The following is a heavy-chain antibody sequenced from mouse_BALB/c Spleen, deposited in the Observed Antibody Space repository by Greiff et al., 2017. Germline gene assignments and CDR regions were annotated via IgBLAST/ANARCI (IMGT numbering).Heavy chain of an antibody. CDR3: ARDLQTTRYYAMDY. V-gene: IGHV2-9*02. CDR1: GFSLTSYG. D-gene: IGHD1-1*01. CDR2: IWAGGST. J-gene: IGHJ4*01. Sequence: VKLMESGPGLVAPSQSLSITCTVSGFSLTSYGVHWVRQPPGKGLEWLGVIWAGGSTNYNSALMSRLSISKDNSKSQVFLKMNSLQTDDTAMYYCARDLQTTRYYAMDYWGQGTSVTVSS.